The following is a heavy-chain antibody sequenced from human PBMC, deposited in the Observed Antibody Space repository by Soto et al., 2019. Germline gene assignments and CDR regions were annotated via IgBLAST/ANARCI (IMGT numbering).Heavy chain of an antibody. Sequence: QLHLVQSGAVVKKPGASVTVSCWASGYPVTAYYMHWVRQAPGRGLEWMGGINPATGAAKYTQTFRGRVTLTRAPSTSPVFMELTGPTSGDPAFFFRARGGGVGVAGSAAFDMWGQGTVVTVTS. V-gene: IGHV1-2*02. CDR1: GYPVTAYY. CDR2: INPATGAA. CDR3: ARGGGVGVAGSAAFDM. D-gene: IGHD3-3*01. J-gene: IGHJ3*02.